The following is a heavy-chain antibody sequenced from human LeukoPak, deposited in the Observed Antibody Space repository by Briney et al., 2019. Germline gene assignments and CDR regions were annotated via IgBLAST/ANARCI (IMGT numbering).Heavy chain of an antibody. CDR2: ISSSSSYI. V-gene: IGHV3-21*01. CDR3: ARDYSGSYLFDY. Sequence: GGSLRLSCAASGFTFSSYSMNWVCQAPGKGLEWVSSISSSSSYIYYADSVKGRFTISRDNAKSSLYLQMNSLRAEDTAVYYCARDYSGSYLFDYWGQGTLVTVSS. CDR1: GFTFSSYS. D-gene: IGHD1-26*01. J-gene: IGHJ4*02.